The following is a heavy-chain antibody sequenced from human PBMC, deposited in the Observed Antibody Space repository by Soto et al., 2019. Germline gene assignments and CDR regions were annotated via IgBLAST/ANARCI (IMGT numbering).Heavy chain of an antibody. CDR1: GGTFSSYA. CDR2: IIPIFGTA. J-gene: IGHJ6*02. V-gene: IGHV1-69*06. D-gene: IGHD6-13*01. Sequence: QVQLVQSGAEVKKPGSSVKVSCKASGGTFSSYAISWVRQAPGQGLEWMGGIIPIFGTANYAQKFQGRVTITADKSTSTAYMELSSLRSEDTAVYYCARVRRAAAGYYYYYGMDVWGQGTTVTVSS. CDR3: ARVRRAAAGYYYYYGMDV.